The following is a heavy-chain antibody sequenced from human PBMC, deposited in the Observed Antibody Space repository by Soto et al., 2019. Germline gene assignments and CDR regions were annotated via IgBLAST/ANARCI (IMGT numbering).Heavy chain of an antibody. Sequence: QVQLVESGGGVVQPGRSLRLSCAASGFTFSSYGMHWVRQAPGKGLEWVAVIWYDGSNKYYADSVKGRFTISRDNSKNTLYLQMNSLRAEDTAVYYWARGGEMATMTFDYWGQGTLVTVSS. D-gene: IGHD3-16*01. CDR1: GFTFSSYG. CDR2: IWYDGSNK. J-gene: IGHJ4*02. CDR3: ARGGEMATMTFDY. V-gene: IGHV3-33*01.